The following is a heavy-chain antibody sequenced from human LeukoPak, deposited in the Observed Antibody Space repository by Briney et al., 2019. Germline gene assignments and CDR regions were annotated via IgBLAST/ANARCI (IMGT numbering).Heavy chain of an antibody. D-gene: IGHD5-18*01. CDR3: AGAQRGYTHGYLGGGYFDY. Sequence: SETLSLTCTVSGGSISGYYWSWVRQPPGKGLEWIGYISNSGSSSYNPSLKSRGTMSVDTSKRQFSLNLTSVTAADTAVYYCAGAQRGYTHGYLGGGYFDYWGQGTLVTVSS. CDR2: ISNSGSS. V-gene: IGHV4-59*12. CDR1: GGSISGYY. J-gene: IGHJ4*02.